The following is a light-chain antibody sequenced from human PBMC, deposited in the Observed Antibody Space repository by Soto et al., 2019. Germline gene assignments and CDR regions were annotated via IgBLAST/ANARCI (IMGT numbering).Light chain of an antibody. CDR3: AVWDDSLDGWV. Sequence: QSVLTQPPSASGTPGQRVTISCSGSSSNIGSHVVYWYQQLAGTAPKLLMYNNNHRPSGVPDRFSGSKSGTSASLGISGLQSEDEADYYCAVWDDSLDGWVFGGGTKLTVL. V-gene: IGLV1-44*01. CDR1: SSNIGSHV. CDR2: NNN. J-gene: IGLJ3*02.